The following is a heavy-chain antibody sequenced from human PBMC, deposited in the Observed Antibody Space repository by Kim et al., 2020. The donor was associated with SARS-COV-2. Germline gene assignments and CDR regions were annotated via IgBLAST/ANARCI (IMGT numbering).Heavy chain of an antibody. J-gene: IGHJ2*01. CDR2: ISSSSSYT. CDR3: ARDRGYCSSTSCYGGLWYFDL. D-gene: IGHD2-2*01. V-gene: IGHV3-11*06. Sequence: GGSLRLSCAASGFTFSDYYMSWIRQAPGKGLEWVSYISSSSSYTNYADSVKGRFTISRDNAKNSLYLQMNSLRAEDTAVYYCARDRGYCSSTSCYGGLWYFDLWGRGTLVTVSS. CDR1: GFTFSDYY.